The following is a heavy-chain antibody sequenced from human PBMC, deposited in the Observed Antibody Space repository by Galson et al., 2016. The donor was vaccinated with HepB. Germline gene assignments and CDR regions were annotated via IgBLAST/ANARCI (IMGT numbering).Heavy chain of an antibody. CDR2: IHWDDEK. V-gene: IGHV2-5*02. Sequence: PALVKPTQTLTLTCTFSGFSLNTKGGVGWIRQPPGKAPEWVALIHWDDEKRYSPSLRTRLPITQDSSRAQVVLTMTNVDPVDTATYYSAHRLFHGSGWHFDYWGQGLMVTVSS. CDR1: GFSLNTKGG. CDR3: AHRLFHGSGWHFDY. D-gene: IGHD6-25*01. J-gene: IGHJ4*02.